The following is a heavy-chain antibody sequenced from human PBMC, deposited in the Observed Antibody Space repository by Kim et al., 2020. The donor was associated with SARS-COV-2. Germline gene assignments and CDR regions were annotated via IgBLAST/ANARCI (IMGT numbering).Heavy chain of an antibody. D-gene: IGHD6-13*01. CDR3: ARLAAAAGTWNWFDP. J-gene: IGHJ5*02. CDR1: GYTFTSYG. V-gene: IGHV1-18*01. CDR2: ISAYNGNT. Sequence: ASVKVSCKASGYTFTSYGISWVRQAPGQGLEWMGWISAYNGNTNYAQKLQGRATMTTDTSTSTAYMELRGLRSDDTAVYYCARLAAAAGTWNWFDPWGQGTLVTVSS.